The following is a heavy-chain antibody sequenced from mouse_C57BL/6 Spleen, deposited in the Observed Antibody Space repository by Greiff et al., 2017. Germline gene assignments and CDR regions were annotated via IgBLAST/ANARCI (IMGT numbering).Heavy chain of an antibody. D-gene: IGHD1-1*01. CDR1: GYTFTEYT. V-gene: IGHV1-62-2*01. J-gene: IGHJ3*01. Sequence: QVQLQQSGAELVKPGASVKLSCKASGYTFTEYTIHWVKQRSGQGLEWIGWFYPGSGSIKYNEKFKDKATLTADKSSSTVYMELSRLTSEDSAVYFCARHERGNYYGRSCQGLLAYWGQGTLVTVSA. CDR2: FYPGSGSI. CDR3: ARHERGNYYGRSCQGLLAY.